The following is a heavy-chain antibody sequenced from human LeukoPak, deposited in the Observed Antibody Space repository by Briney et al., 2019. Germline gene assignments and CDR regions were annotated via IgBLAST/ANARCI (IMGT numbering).Heavy chain of an antibody. CDR3: ARALMTTSPPDI. J-gene: IGHJ3*02. CDR1: GGSFSGYY. Sequence: SETLSLTCAVYGGSFSGYYWSWIRQPPGKGLEWIGEINHSGSTNYNPSLKSRVTISVDTSKNQFSLKLSSVTAADTAVYYCARALMTTSPPDIWGQGTMVTVSS. V-gene: IGHV4-34*09. D-gene: IGHD3-16*01. CDR2: INHSGST.